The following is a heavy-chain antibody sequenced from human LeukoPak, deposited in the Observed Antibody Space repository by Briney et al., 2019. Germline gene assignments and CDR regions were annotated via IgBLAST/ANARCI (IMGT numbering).Heavy chain of an antibody. J-gene: IGHJ4*02. CDR3: AKDWRVNRVAQIFDY. CDR1: GFTFSSYG. CDR2: ISYDGSKK. Sequence: PGRSLRLSCAASGFTFSSYGMHWVRQAPGKGLEWVAVISYDGSKKYFADSVKGRFTISRDNSKNTLYLQLNSLRSEDTAVYYCAKDWRVNRVAQIFDYWGQGTLVTVSS. V-gene: IGHV3-30*18.